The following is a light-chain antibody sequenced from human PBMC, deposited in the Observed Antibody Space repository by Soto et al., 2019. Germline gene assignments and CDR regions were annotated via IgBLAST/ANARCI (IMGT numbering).Light chain of an antibody. Sequence: EIVMTQSPATLSVSPGERATLSCRASQSVGSNFAWYQQKPGQAPRLLIYGSSTTATGIPARFSGSGSGTEFTLTISSLQSEDFAVYYCQQYNNLPPYTCVQGTKLEI. CDR1: QSVGSN. CDR2: GSS. CDR3: QQYNNLPPYT. J-gene: IGKJ2*01. V-gene: IGKV3-15*01.